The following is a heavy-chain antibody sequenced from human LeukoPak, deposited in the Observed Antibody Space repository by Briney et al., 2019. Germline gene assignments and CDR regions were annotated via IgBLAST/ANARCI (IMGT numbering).Heavy chain of an antibody. V-gene: IGHV4-39*01. CDR2: IYYSGST. CDR3: ARGSYDSSDSFDY. Sequence: PSETLSLTCTVSGGSISSSSYYWGWIRQPPGKGLEWIGSIYYSGSTYYNPSLKSRVTISVDTSKNQFSLKLSSVTAADTAVYYCARGSYDSSDSFDYWGQGTLVTVSS. D-gene: IGHD3-22*01. CDR1: GGSISSSSYY. J-gene: IGHJ4*02.